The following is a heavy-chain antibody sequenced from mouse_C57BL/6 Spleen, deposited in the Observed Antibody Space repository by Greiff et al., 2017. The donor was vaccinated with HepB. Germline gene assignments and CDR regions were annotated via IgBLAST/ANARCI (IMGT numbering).Heavy chain of an antibody. CDR2: IDPSDSET. CDR1: GYTFTSYW. V-gene: IGHV1-52*01. Sequence: VQLQQPGAELVRPGSSVKLSCKASGYTFTSYWMHWVKQRPIQGLEWIGNIDPSDSETHYNQKFKDKATLTVDKSSSTAYMQLSSLTSEDSAVYYCARTTTVAWDYWGQGPSVTVSS. D-gene: IGHD1-1*01. J-gene: IGHJ4*01. CDR3: ARTTTVAWDY.